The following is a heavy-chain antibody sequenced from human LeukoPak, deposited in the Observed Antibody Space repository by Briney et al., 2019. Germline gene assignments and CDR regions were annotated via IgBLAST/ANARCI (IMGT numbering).Heavy chain of an antibody. Sequence: GGSLRLSCAASGFTFSSYAMHWVRQAPGKGLERVAVISYDGSNKYYADSVKGRFTISSDNSKNTLYLQMNSLRAEDTAVYYCARPKKYSSSSPFDYWGQGTLVTVSS. V-gene: IGHV3-30-3*01. CDR2: ISYDGSNK. D-gene: IGHD6-6*01. J-gene: IGHJ4*02. CDR1: GFTFSSYA. CDR3: ARPKKYSSSSPFDY.